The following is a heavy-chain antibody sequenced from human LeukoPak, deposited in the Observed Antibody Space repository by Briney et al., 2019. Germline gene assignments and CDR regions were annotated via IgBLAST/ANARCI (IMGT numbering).Heavy chain of an antibody. J-gene: IGHJ6*03. CDR1: GGSISSYY. CDR3: ARIAYSGYDPRDYYYYYYYMDV. Sequence: PSETLSLTCTVSGGSISSYYWSWIRQPPGKGLEWIGYIYYSGSTNYNPSLKSRVTISVDTSKNQFSLKLSSVTAADTAVYYCARIAYSGYDPRDYYYYYYYMDVWGKGTTVTVSS. CDR2: IYYSGST. D-gene: IGHD5-12*01. V-gene: IGHV4-59*01.